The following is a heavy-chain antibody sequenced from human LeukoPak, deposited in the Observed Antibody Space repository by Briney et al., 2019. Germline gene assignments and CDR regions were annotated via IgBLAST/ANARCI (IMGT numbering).Heavy chain of an antibody. CDR1: GFTFSSYW. V-gene: IGHV3-7*03. CDR2: IKQDGSEK. J-gene: IGHJ4*02. D-gene: IGHD5-18*01. CDR3: AREASYGYFDY. Sequence: PGGSLRLSCAATGFTFSSYWMSWVRQAPGKGLEWVANIKQDGSEKYYVDSVKGRFTISRDNAKTSLYLQMNSLRAEDTAVYYCAREASYGYFDYWGQGTLVTVSS.